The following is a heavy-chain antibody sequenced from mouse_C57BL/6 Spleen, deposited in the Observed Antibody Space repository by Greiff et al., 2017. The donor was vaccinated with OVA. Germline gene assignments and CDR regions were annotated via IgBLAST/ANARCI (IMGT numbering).Heavy chain of an antibody. CDR1: GYTFTSYW. V-gene: IGHV1-52*01. Sequence: VQLQQPGAELVRPGSSVKLSCKASGYTFTSYWMHWVKQRPIQGLEWIGNIDPSDSETHYNQKFKDKATLTVDKSSSTAYMQLISLTSEDSAVYDCARWEDSSGYDWGFAYWGQGTLVTVSA. CDR3: ARWEDSSGYDWGFAY. J-gene: IGHJ3*01. CDR2: IDPSDSET. D-gene: IGHD3-2*02.